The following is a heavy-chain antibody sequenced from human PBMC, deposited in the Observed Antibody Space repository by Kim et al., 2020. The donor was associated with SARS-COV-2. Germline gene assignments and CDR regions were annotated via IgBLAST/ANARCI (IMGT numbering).Heavy chain of an antibody. Sequence: GGSLRLSCAASGFTFSSYAMSWVRQAPGKGLEWVSAISGSGGSTYYADSVKGRFTISRDNSKNTLYLQMNSLRAEDTAVYYCAKSPALRYFDWLRPRHNWFDPWGQGTLVTVSS. CDR2: ISGSGGST. CDR3: AKSPALRYFDWLRPRHNWFDP. V-gene: IGHV3-23*01. D-gene: IGHD3-9*01. CDR1: GFTFSSYA. J-gene: IGHJ5*02.